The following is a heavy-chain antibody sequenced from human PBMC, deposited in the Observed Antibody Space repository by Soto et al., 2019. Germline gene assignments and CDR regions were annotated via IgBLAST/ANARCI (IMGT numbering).Heavy chain of an antibody. Sequence: QVQLQESGPGLVKPSQTLSLTCTVSGGSISSGGYYWYWIRQHSGKGLEWIGFIYYSGTTYYTPSLKSRVTISVDTSKNQFSLKLRSVTAADTAVYYCASRDVDTTMVGRDYWGQGTLVTVSS. D-gene: IGHD5-18*01. CDR2: IYYSGTT. CDR1: GGSISSGGYY. J-gene: IGHJ4*02. V-gene: IGHV4-31*03. CDR3: ASRDVDTTMVGRDY.